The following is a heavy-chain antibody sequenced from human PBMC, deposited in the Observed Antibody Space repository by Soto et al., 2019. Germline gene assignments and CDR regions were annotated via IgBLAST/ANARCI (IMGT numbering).Heavy chain of an antibody. CDR1: GGSISSGGYY. CDR2: IYYSGST. CDR3: ARDTPFPSVGMDV. J-gene: IGHJ6*02. V-gene: IGHV4-31*03. Sequence: PSETLSLTCTVSGGSISSGGYYWSWIRQHPGKGLEWIGYIYYSGSTYYNPSLKSRVTISVDTSKNQFSLKLSSVTAADTAVYYCARDTPFPSVGMDVWGQGTTVTVSS.